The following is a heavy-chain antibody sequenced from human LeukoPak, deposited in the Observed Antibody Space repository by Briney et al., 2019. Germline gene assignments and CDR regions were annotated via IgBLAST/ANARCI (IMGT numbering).Heavy chain of an antibody. CDR1: GFTFSDYY. V-gene: IGHV3-11*01. D-gene: IGHD2-2*01. Sequence: GGSLRLSCAASGFTFSDYYMSWIRQAPGKGLEWVSYISSSGSTIYYADSVKGRFTISRDNAKNSLYLQMNSLRAEDTAVYYCAKYQLLSPTDLYYYMDVWGKGTTVTVSS. CDR2: ISSSGSTI. J-gene: IGHJ6*03. CDR3: AKYQLLSPTDLYYYMDV.